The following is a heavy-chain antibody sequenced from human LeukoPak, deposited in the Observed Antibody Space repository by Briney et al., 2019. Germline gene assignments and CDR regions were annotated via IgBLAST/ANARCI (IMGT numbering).Heavy chain of an antibody. V-gene: IGHV4-38-2*02. D-gene: IGHD3-22*01. J-gene: IGHJ4*02. CDR2: IYHSGST. CDR3: ASTNYYDSSGYQDY. Sequence: SETLSLTCTVSGYSISSGYYWGWIRQPPGKGLEWIGTIYHSGSTSYNPSLKSRVTISVDTSKNQFSLKLSSVTAADTAVYYCASTNYYDSSGYQDYWGQRTLVTVSS. CDR1: GYSISSGYY.